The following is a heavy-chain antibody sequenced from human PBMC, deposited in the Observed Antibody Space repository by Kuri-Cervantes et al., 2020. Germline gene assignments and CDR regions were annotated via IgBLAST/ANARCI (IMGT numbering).Heavy chain of an antibody. CDR2: INHSGST. V-gene: IGHV4-34*01. Sequence: SQTLSLTCAVYGGSFSGYYWSWIRQPPGKGLEWIGEINHSGSTNYNPSLESRVTILVDKSKNQFSLKLSSVTAADTAMYYCARDGGQPRVDLKAPMEAGHYGMDVWGQGTTVTVSS. CDR3: ARDGGQPRVDLKAPMEAGHYGMDV. D-gene: IGHD3-16*01. J-gene: IGHJ6*02. CDR1: GGSFSGYY.